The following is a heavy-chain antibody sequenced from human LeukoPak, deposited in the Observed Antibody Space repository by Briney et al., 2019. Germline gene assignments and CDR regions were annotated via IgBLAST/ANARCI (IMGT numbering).Heavy chain of an antibody. CDR3: ARRYCSDGSCFSEEY. D-gene: IGHD2-15*01. V-gene: IGHV4-34*01. J-gene: IGHJ4*02. CDR1: GGSFSGHY. Sequence: SETLSLTCAVYGGSFSGHYWSWIRQSPGGGLEWIGEINPSGIRNYNPSLQSRVTMSVDTSKNQFPLKVASVTAADSAMYYCARRYCSDGSCFSEEYWGQGTPVTVSS. CDR2: INPSGIR.